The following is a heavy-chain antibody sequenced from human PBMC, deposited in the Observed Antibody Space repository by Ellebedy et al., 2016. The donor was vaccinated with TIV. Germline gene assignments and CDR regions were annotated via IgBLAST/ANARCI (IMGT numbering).Heavy chain of an antibody. V-gene: IGHV4-61*02. Sequence: LRLXCTVSDGTISSPDHYWSWIRQPAGKRLEWLGRVYMTGDTKYNPSLKSRIAISIDMSRDLFSLNLKSATAADTAFYYCAREVSTRGRYYFDAWGQGTPVTVSS. CDR1: DGTISSPDHY. D-gene: IGHD1-26*01. J-gene: IGHJ5*02. CDR3: AREVSTRGRYYFDA. CDR2: VYMTGDT.